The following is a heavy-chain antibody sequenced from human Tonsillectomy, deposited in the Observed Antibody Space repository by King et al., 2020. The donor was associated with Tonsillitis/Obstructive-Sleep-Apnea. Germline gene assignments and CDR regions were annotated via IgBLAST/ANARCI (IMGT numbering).Heavy chain of an antibody. Sequence: VQLVESGAEVKKPGESLRISCKDSGYSFTSYWISWVRHMPGKGLEWMGRIDPSDSYINYSPSFQGHVTISADKSISTAYLQWSSLKASDTAMYYCASGYRYGYDYDMDVWGKRTTVTVSS. CDR1: GYSFTSYW. CDR3: ASGYRYGYDYDMDV. CDR2: IDPSDSYI. V-gene: IGHV5-10-1*01. J-gene: IGHJ6*03. D-gene: IGHD5-18*01.